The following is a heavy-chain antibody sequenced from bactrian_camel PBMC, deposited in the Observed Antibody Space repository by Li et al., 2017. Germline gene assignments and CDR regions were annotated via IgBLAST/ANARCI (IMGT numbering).Heavy chain of an antibody. Sequence: VQLVESGGGSVQAGGSLSLSCVGNTTSGATLSTYNTYCMAWFRQPAGKEREGVAAIDNDGTTTYADSVKGRFAISKDKAKNTLYLQMNSLKPEDTAIYYCAAGDQMRRGVCARDFGYWGQGTQVTVS. CDR3: AAGDQMRRGVCARDFGY. V-gene: IGHV3S53*01. D-gene: IGHD3*01. J-gene: IGHJ6*01. CDR1: GATLSTYNTYC. CDR2: IDNDGTT.